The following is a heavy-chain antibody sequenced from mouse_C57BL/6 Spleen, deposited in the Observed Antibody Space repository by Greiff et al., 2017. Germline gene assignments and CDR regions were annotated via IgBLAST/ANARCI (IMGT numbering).Heavy chain of an antibody. J-gene: IGHJ4*01. CDR2: IHPNSGST. CDR1: GYTFTSYW. Sequence: QVQLQQSGAELVKPGASVKLSCKASGYTFTSYWMHWVKQRPGQGLEWIGMIHPNSGSTNYNEKFKSKATLTVDKSSSTAYMQLTSLTSEDSAVYYCALSKRNYYAMDYWGQGTSVTVSS. CDR3: ALSKRNYYAMDY. D-gene: IGHD2-5*01. V-gene: IGHV1-64*01.